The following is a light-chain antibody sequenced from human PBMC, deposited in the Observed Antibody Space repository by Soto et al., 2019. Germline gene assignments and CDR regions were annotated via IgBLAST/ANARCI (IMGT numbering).Light chain of an antibody. J-gene: IGLJ1*01. CDR2: EVT. CDR1: SSDVGGYNY. CDR3: TSYSGSNTPYV. Sequence: VLTQPPSASGSPGQSVTISCTGTSSDVGGYNYVSWYQHHPGKAPKLMISEVTNRPSGVPDRFSGSKSGNTASLTVSGLQAEDEADYYCTSYSGSNTPYVFGTGTKVTVL. V-gene: IGLV2-8*01.